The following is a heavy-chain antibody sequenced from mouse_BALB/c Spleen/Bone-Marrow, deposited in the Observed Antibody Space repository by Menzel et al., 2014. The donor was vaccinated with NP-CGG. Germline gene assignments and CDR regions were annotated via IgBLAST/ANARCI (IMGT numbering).Heavy chain of an antibody. CDR2: INPYHGDT. J-gene: IGHJ2*01. Sequence: VQLQQSGPELVKPGASVKISCKASGYSFTGYFMTWAMQSPGKRLEWIGRINPYHGDTFYNQKFKGKATLTVDKSSSTSHMELRSLASDDSAFYYWSRSGYYGSSYCNYGGQGTTLTVSS. CDR3: SRSGYYGSSYCNY. V-gene: IGHV1-20*02. D-gene: IGHD1-1*01. CDR1: GYSFTGYF.